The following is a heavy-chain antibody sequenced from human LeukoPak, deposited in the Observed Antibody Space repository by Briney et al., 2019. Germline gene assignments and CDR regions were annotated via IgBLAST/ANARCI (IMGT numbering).Heavy chain of an antibody. Sequence: GGSLRLSCAVSGFTFSTFAMGWVRQAPGKGLEWVSLISGGRGSTYYADSVKGRFTISRDNSKNTLYLQMNSLRAEDTALYYCAKAAYNGYGWDYFDYWGQGTLVTVSS. CDR1: GFTFSTFA. J-gene: IGHJ4*02. V-gene: IGHV3-23*01. CDR3: AKAAYNGYGWDYFDY. D-gene: IGHD5-12*01. CDR2: ISGGRGST.